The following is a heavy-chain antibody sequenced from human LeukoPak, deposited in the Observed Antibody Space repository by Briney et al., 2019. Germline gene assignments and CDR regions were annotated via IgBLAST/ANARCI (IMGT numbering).Heavy chain of an antibody. CDR1: GYTLTELS. J-gene: IGHJ6*02. Sequence: ASVKVSCRVSGYTLTELSMHWVRQVPGKGLEWMGGFDPEEGETIYAQKFQGRVIMTGDTSTDTAYMELSSLRSEDTAVYYCATDGSGDHKYDYGMDVWGQGTTVTVSS. D-gene: IGHD4-17*01. CDR2: FDPEEGET. V-gene: IGHV1-24*01. CDR3: ATDGSGDHKYDYGMDV.